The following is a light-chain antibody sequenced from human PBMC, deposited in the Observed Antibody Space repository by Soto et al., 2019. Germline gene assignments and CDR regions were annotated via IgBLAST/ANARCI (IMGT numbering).Light chain of an antibody. J-gene: IGLJ3*02. V-gene: IGLV4-69*01. CDR1: SGHSSYA. CDR3: QSSGTGFRV. Sequence: QPVLTQSPSASASLGASVKLTCTLSSGHSSYAIACHQQQPENGPRYLMKLNSDGSHSTGEGTPDRFSASCSGAERYLTISSLQSEEEADYCCQSSGTGFRVFGGGTKVTVL. CDR2: LNSDGSH.